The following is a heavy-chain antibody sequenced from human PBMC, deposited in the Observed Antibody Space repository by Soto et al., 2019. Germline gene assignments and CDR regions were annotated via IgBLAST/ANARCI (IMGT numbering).Heavy chain of an antibody. D-gene: IGHD3-10*01. J-gene: IGHJ6*02. Sequence: GGSLRLSCAASGFTFSSYDMHWVRQATGKSLEWVSAIGTAGDPYYPGSVKGRFTISRENAKNSLYLQMNSLRAGDTAVYYCARALNYYGSGSYHKNYYYYGMDVWGQGTTVTVSS. CDR3: ARALNYYGSGSYHKNYYYYGMDV. CDR1: GFTFSSYD. CDR2: IGTAGDP. V-gene: IGHV3-13*05.